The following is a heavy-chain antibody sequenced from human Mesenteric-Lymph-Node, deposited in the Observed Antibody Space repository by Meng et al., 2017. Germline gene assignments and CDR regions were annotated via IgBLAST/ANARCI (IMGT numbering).Heavy chain of an antibody. Sequence: QVHVQEAGPGLVKPSQTLSLTCTVSGGYISSGGYYWSWIRQHPGKGLEWIGYIYYSGSTYYNPSLKSRVTISVDTSKNQFSLKLSSVTAADTAVYYCAGLEMATMSIDYWGQGTLVTVSS. D-gene: IGHD5-24*01. CDR1: GGYISSGGYY. V-gene: IGHV4-31*03. CDR3: AGLEMATMSIDY. CDR2: IYYSGST. J-gene: IGHJ4*02.